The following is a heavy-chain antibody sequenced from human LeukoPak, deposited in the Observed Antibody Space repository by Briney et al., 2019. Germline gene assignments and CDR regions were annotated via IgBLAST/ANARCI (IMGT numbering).Heavy chain of an antibody. V-gene: IGHV3-33*01. Sequence: GGSLRLSCAASGFIFSSFGMHWVRQAPGKGLEWVAVMWHDGSYKYYVDSVKGRFTISRDNAKNTLYLQMNNLRVEDTAVYYCARVGDYENSGSQPFDYWGQGTLVTVSS. CDR1: GFIFSSFG. CDR2: MWHDGSYK. D-gene: IGHD3-22*01. CDR3: ARVGDYENSGSQPFDY. J-gene: IGHJ4*02.